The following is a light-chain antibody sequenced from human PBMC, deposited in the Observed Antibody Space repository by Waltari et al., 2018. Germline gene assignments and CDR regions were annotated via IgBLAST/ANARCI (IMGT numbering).Light chain of an antibody. CDR3: QQRTDWLWT. CDR1: HSISKF. V-gene: IGKV3-11*01. Sequence: EVVLTQSPATLSLSPGERATLSCRASHSISKFLAWYQQRPGQAPRLLIYDASDRPPGIPARFSGSGSGTDFTLTISSLEPEDFAVYYCQQRTDWLWTFGQGTKVEI. CDR2: DAS. J-gene: IGKJ1*01.